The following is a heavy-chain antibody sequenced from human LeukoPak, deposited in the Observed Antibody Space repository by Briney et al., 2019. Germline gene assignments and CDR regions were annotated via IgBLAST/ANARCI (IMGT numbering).Heavy chain of an antibody. V-gene: IGHV4-39*07. D-gene: IGHD3-22*01. J-gene: IGHJ3*02. CDR3: ARVFDSTYRIGAFDI. CDR2: IYYSGST. CDR1: GGSISSYY. Sequence: PSETLSLTRTVSGGSISSYYWGWIRQPPGKGLEWIGSIYYSGSTYYNPSLKSRVTISVDTSKNQFSLKLSSVTAADTAVYYCARVFDSTYRIGAFDIWGQGTMVTVSS.